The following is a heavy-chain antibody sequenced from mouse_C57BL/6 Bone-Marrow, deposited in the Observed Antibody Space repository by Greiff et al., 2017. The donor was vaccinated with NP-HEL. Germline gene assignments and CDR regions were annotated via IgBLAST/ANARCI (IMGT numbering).Heavy chain of an antibody. CDR2: IYPGSGST. J-gene: IGHJ4*01. CDR1: GYTFTSYW. D-gene: IGHD2-2*01. CDR3: ARGYDGFYAMGY. Sequence: QVQLQQPGAELVKPGASVKMSCKASGYTFTSYWITWVKQRPGQGLEWIGDIYPGSGSTNYNEKFKSKATLTVDTSSSPAYMQLSSLTSEDSPVYYCARGYDGFYAMGYWGQGTSVTVSS. V-gene: IGHV1-55*01.